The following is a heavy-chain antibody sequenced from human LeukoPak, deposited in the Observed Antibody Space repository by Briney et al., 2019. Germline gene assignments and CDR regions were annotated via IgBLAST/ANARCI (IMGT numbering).Heavy chain of an antibody. V-gene: IGHV3-74*01. J-gene: IGHJ4*02. CDR2: INRDGSST. Sequence: GGSLRLSCAASGFTFSNFWMHWVRQTPGKGLVWVSRINRDGSSTNYVDSVKGRFTISRDNAKNTLYLQMNSLRAEDTAVYYCARVGDYYDSSGYLLWGQGTLVTVSS. D-gene: IGHD3-22*01. CDR1: GFTFSNFW. CDR3: ARVGDYYDSSGYLL.